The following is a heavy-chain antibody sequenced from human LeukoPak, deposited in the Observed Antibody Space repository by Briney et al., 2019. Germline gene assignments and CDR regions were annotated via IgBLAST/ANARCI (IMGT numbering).Heavy chain of an antibody. V-gene: IGHV3-7*03. CDR3: ARDPCHGALDY. D-gene: IGHD2-2*01. CDR1: GFTFSSSW. CDR2: IKQDGTEE. Sequence: QPGGSLRLSCAASGFTFSSSWMSWVRRAPGKGLEWVANIKQDGTEEYYVDSVRGRFSISKDNAKNSLYLQMNSLRAEDTAVYYCARDPCHGALDYWGQGALVTVSS. J-gene: IGHJ4*02.